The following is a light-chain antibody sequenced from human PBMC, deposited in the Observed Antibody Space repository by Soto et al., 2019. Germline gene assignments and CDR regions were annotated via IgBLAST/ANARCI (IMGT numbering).Light chain of an antibody. CDR3: QQRSNWPLS. CDR1: QSVSSL. Sequence: EIVLTQSPVTLSLSPGERATLSCRASQSVSSLLAWYQQKSGQPPRLLISDASNRATGVPARFSGSGSGTDFTLIISSLEPEDFAVYYCQQRSNWPLSFGGGTKVEI. V-gene: IGKV3-11*01. J-gene: IGKJ4*01. CDR2: DAS.